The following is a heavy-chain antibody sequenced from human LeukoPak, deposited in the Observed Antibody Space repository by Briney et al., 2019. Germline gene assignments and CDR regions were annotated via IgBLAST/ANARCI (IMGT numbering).Heavy chain of an antibody. J-gene: IGHJ5*02. D-gene: IGHD5-24*01. CDR2: MNPNSGNT. Sequence: ASVKVSCKASGYTFTSCDINWVRQATGQGLEWMGWMNPNSGNTGYGQSFQGRVTMTTDTSTSTAYMELRSLRSDDTAVYYCARSGLQLKFDWFDPWGQGTLVTVSS. CDR1: GYTFTSCD. CDR3: ARSGLQLKFDWFDP. V-gene: IGHV1-8*01.